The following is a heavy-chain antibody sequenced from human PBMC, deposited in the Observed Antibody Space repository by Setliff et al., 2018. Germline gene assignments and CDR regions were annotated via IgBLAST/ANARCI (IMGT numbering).Heavy chain of an antibody. Sequence: KASETLSLTCTVSGDSMSNNHWTWIRQPPGKGLEWIGYIYSSGSTKYNPSLKSRVTISVDTSKNQFSLKLSAVTAANTAVYFCAREERVGGFDYWGQGTLVTVSS. CDR3: AREERVGGFDY. CDR1: GDSMSNNH. V-gene: IGHV4-4*08. CDR2: IYSSGST. D-gene: IGHD1-26*01. J-gene: IGHJ4*02.